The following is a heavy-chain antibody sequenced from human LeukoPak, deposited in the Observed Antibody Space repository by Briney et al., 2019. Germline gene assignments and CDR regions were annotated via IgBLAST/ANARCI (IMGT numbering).Heavy chain of an antibody. CDR1: GYTFTSYA. V-gene: IGHV7-4-1*02. CDR2: INTNTGNP. J-gene: IGHJ5*02. D-gene: IGHD3-22*01. CDR3: ARATPYYYDSSGYHPGT. Sequence: ASVKVSCKASGYTFTSYAMNWVRQAPGQGLEWMGWINTNTGNPTYAQGFTGRFVFSLDTSVSTAYLQISSLKAEDTAVYYCARATPYYYDSSGYHPGTWGQGTLVTVSS.